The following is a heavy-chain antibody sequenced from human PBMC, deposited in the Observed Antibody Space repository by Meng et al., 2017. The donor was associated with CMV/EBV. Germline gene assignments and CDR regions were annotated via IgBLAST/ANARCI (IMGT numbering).Heavy chain of an antibody. V-gene: IGHV4-39*07. CDR1: GGSISSSSYY. CDR3: VTWLWFGELSGYYFDY. D-gene: IGHD3-10*01. J-gene: IGHJ4*02. CDR2: IYYSGST. Sequence: QRQRQGSGPGLVKPSEPLSLTCTVSGGSISSSSYYWGWIRQPPGKGLEWIGSIYYSGSTYYNPSLKSRVTISVDTSKNQFSLKLSSVTAADTAVYYCVTWLWFGELSGYYFDYWGQGTLVTVSS.